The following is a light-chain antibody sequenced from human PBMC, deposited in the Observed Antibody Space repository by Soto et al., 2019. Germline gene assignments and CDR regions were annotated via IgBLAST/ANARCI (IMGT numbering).Light chain of an antibody. Sequence: QSALTQPASVSGSPGQSITISCTGTSNDVGGYNYVSWYQHYPGKAPKLIISEVSHRPSGVSNRFSGSKSGNTASLTISGLQAEDEADYDCSSYRRASTLYVIFGGGTKLTVL. V-gene: IGLV2-14*01. CDR3: SSYRRASTLYVI. CDR1: SNDVGGYNY. J-gene: IGLJ2*01. CDR2: EVS.